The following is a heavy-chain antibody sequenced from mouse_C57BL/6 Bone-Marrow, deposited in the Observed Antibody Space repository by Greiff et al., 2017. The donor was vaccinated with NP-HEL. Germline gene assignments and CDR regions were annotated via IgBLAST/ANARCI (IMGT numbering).Heavy chain of an antibody. CDR2: ISSGGDYI. V-gene: IGHV5-9-1*02. Sequence: EVQRVESGEGLVKPGGSLKLSCAASGFTFSSYAMSWVRQTPEKRLEWVAYISSGGDYIYYADTVKGRFTISRDNARNTLYLQMSSLKSEDTAMYYCTRDYYGSIYYFDYWGQGTTLTVSS. CDR3: TRDYYGSIYYFDY. CDR1: GFTFSSYA. D-gene: IGHD1-1*01. J-gene: IGHJ2*01.